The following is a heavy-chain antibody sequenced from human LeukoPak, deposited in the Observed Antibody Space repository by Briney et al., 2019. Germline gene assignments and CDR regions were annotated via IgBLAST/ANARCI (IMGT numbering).Heavy chain of an antibody. Sequence: GGCLRLSCAASGFTFSSYAMSWVRQAPGKGLDWVSAVSRSGGRTYYADSVKGRFTISSDSSTNTLYLQMVSLRAEDSAIYYCAKDPTGDYVGAFEIWGQGTMVTVPS. D-gene: IGHD4-23*01. J-gene: IGHJ3*02. CDR1: GFTFSSYA. CDR3: AKDPTGDYVGAFEI. V-gene: IGHV3-23*01. CDR2: VSRSGGRT.